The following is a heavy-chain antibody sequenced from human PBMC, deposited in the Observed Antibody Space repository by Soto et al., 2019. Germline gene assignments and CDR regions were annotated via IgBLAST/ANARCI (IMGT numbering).Heavy chain of an antibody. CDR3: ARISSYGTPVDY. J-gene: IGHJ4*02. CDR1: GGTFSSYA. Sequence: ASVKVSCKASGGTFSSYAISWVRQAPGQGLEWMGGIIPIFGTANYAQKFQGRVTITADKSTSTAYMELSSLRSEDTAVYYCARISSYGTPVDYWGQGTLVTVSS. D-gene: IGHD5-18*01. CDR2: IIPIFGTA. V-gene: IGHV1-69*06.